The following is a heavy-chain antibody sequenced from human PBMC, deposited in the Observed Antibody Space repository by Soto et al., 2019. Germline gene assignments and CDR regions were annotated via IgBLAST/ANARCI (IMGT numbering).Heavy chain of an antibody. CDR1: GFIFSGSA. V-gene: IGHV3-73*02. Sequence: EVQLVESGGGLGQRGGSLKLSCAASGFIFSGSAIHWVRQASGKGLEWVGRIRSRANNFATSSAASVKGRFTFSRDDSKNTAYLQMNTLKPEDTAVYYCARGQGAAIGDYYYHCMDVW. D-gene: IGHD2-2*02. CDR2: IRSRANNFAT. CDR3: ARGQGAAIGDYYYHCMDV. J-gene: IGHJ6*01.